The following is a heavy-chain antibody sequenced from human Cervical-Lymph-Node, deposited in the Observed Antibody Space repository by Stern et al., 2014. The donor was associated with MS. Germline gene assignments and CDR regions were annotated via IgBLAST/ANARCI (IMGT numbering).Heavy chain of an antibody. V-gene: IGHV3-30-3*01. J-gene: IGHJ4*02. CDR2: LSNEGSKQ. Sequence: VQLVESGGGVVQPGRSLRLSCAASGFIFSSYAMHWVRQAPGKGLDWVAFLSNEGSKQFYADSVKGRFPLSRDNSNNTLYLQMNSLRPEDTAVYYCARDTCRGGGCYFRYWGQGILITVSS. D-gene: IGHD2-15*01. CDR3: ARDTCRGGGCYFRY. CDR1: GFIFSSYA.